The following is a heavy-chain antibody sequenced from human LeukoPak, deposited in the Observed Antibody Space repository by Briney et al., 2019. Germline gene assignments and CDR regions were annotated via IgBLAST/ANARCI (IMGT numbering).Heavy chain of an antibody. CDR2: IYSGGGT. Sequence: PGGSLRLSCAASGFTVSSNYMSWVRQAPGKGLEWVSVIYSGGGTYYADSVKGRFTISRDNSKNTLYLQMNSLRAEDTAVYYCARDRYSYGTIFYWGQGTLVTVSS. J-gene: IGHJ4*02. V-gene: IGHV3-66*01. CDR1: GFTVSSNY. CDR3: ARDRYSYGTIFY. D-gene: IGHD5-18*01.